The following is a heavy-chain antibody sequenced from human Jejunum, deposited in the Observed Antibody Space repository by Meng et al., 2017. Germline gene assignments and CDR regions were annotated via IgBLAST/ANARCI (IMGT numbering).Heavy chain of an antibody. CDR1: GYTFSNYF. V-gene: IGHV1-46*01. CDR3: AREVTGIDFDY. D-gene: IGHD1-1*01. Sequence: ASVKVSCKASGYTFSNYFMHWVRQAPGQGLEWMGMVKPREGTTIYAQKFQVRVTMTWDTSTNTVYMDLSSLRSEDTAVYYCAREVTGIDFDYWGPGTLVTVSS. J-gene: IGHJ4*02. CDR2: VKPREGTT.